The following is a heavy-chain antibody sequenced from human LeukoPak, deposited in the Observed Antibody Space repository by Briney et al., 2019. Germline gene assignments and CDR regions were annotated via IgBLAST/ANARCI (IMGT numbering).Heavy chain of an antibody. Sequence: GGFLRLSCAASGFTFSSYSMNWVRQAPGKGLEWVSSISSSSSYIYYADSVKGRFTISRDNAKNSLYLQMNSLRAEDTAVYYCATGDWPYDSSAHGDYWGQGTLVTVSS. D-gene: IGHD3-22*01. CDR3: ATGDWPYDSSAHGDY. V-gene: IGHV3-21*01. CDR2: ISSSSSYI. J-gene: IGHJ4*02. CDR1: GFTFSSYS.